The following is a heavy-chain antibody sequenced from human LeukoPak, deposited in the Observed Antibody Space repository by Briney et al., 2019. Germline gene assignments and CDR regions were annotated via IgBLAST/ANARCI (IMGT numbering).Heavy chain of an antibody. V-gene: IGHV3-23*01. CDR3: ARELVSLGTGYFDL. D-gene: IGHD7-27*01. Sequence: PGGCLRLSCEASGFTFGTYGMTWVRQAPGKGLEWVSGITGSSTWTYYADSVRGRFTISRDNSKNTLHLQMNNLTADDTAIYYCARELVSLGTGYFDLWGRGTLVTVSS. CDR2: ITGSSTWT. CDR1: GFTFGTYG. J-gene: IGHJ2*01.